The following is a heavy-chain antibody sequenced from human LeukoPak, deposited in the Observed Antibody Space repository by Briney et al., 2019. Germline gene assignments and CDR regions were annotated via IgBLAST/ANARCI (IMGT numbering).Heavy chain of an antibody. CDR1: GFTFSSYS. V-gene: IGHV3-30*02. Sequence: GGSLRLSCTASGFTFSSYSMHWVRQAPGKGLEWVSYIRYDGNNKYNGSSMRGCLTSSKDNYKNILFQQMNSMSVDAAAVYYCARTYNRHFWGRGTLVSVSS. J-gene: IGHJ4*02. CDR2: IRYDGNNK. D-gene: IGHD1-14*01. CDR3: ARTYNRHF.